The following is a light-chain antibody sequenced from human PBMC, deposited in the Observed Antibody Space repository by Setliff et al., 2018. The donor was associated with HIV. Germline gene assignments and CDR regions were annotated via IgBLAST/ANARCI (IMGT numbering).Light chain of an antibody. Sequence: QSALAQPASVSGSPGQSVTISCTGASSDVGRYNFVSWYQQHPGRAPKLMIYEVSKRPSGVSNRFSGSKSGNTASLTISGLQADDETDYYCCSYAGSAYVIFGGGTKVTVL. CDR2: EVS. J-gene: IGLJ2*01. CDR3: CSYAGSAYVI. V-gene: IGLV2-23*02. CDR1: SSDVGRYNF.